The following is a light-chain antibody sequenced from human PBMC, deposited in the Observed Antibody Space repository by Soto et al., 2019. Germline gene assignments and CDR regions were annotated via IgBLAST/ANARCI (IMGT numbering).Light chain of an antibody. CDR1: SSDVGGYNY. V-gene: IGLV2-11*01. J-gene: IGLJ1*01. CDR2: DVS. CDR3: CSYAGSPYV. Sequence: QSVLTLPRSVSGSPGQSVTISCTGTSSDVGGYNYVSWYQQHPGKAPKLMIYDVSERPSGVPDRFSGSKSGNTASLTISGLQAEDAADYYCCSYAGSPYVFGTGTKVTVL.